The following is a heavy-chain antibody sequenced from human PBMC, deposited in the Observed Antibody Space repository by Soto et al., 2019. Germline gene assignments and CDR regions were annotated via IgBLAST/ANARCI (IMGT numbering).Heavy chain of an antibody. CDR2: ISGSGGST. CDR1: GFTFSSYA. V-gene: IGHV3-23*01. CDR3: AKYIPFRAEGPTPHSYGYYYYYMDV. Sequence: GGSLRLSCAASGFTFSSYAMSWVRQAPGKGLEWVSAISGSGGSTYYADSVKGRFTISRDNSKNTLYLQMNSLRAEDTAVYYCAKYIPFRAEGPTPHSYGYYYYYMDVWGKGTTVTVSS. D-gene: IGHD5-18*01. J-gene: IGHJ6*03.